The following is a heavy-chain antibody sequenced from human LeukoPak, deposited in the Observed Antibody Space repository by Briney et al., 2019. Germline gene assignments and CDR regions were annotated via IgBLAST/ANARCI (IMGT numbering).Heavy chain of an antibody. CDR2: ISSSGSTI. V-gene: IGHV3-11*04. Sequence: GGSLRLSCTASGFTFSDYYMSWIRQAPGKGLEWVSYISSSGSTIYYADSVKGRFTISRDNAKNSLYLQMNSLRAEDTAVYYCARDMTTVTDFDYWGQGTLVTVSS. CDR1: GFTFSDYY. D-gene: IGHD4-11*01. J-gene: IGHJ4*02. CDR3: ARDMTTVTDFDY.